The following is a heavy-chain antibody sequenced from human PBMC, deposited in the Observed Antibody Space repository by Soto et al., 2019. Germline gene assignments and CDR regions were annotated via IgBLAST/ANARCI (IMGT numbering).Heavy chain of an antibody. CDR1: VGSLSGYY. CDR2: INDSGCN. CDR3: ARGRKGFSSSCYVD. Sequence: SETLSLACHVYVGSLSGYYWTWIREPPGKGLEWIGEINDSGCNDYNPSVKSRVTISLDTSKNQLSLKLSSVTAADTAVYYCARGRKGFSSSCYVDWGQGTLVTVSS. D-gene: IGHD6-13*01. J-gene: IGHJ4*02. V-gene: IGHV4-34*01.